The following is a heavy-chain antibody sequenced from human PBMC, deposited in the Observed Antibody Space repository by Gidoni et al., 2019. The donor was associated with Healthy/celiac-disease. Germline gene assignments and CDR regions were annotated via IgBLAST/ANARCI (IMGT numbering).Heavy chain of an antibody. CDR1: GLPFSSYA. V-gene: IGHV3-30-3*01. CDR2: ISEDGSNK. J-gene: IGHJ4*02. D-gene: IGHD3-22*01. Sequence: QVQLVESGGGVVQPGRSLRLSCAASGLPFSSYAMHWVRQAPGKGLEWVAVISEDGSNKYYADSVKGRFTISRDNSKNTLYRQMNSLRAEDTAVYYCASLVDSSGYYEDYWGQGTLVTVSS. CDR3: ASLVDSSGYYEDY.